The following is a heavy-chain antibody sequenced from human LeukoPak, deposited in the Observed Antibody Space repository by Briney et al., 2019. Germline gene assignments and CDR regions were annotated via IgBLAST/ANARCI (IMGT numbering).Heavy chain of an antibody. CDR2: IYYSGGT. V-gene: IGHV4-59*08. CDR3: ARQAYCSGRSCNPFDY. CDR1: GGSISSYY. J-gene: IGHJ4*02. D-gene: IGHD2-15*01. Sequence: SETLSLTCSVSGGSISSYYCIWIRQPPGKGLEWIGYIYYSGGTNYNPSLKSRVTISVDTSKNQFSLKLSSVTAADTAVYYCARQAYCSGRSCNPFDYWGQGTLVTVSS.